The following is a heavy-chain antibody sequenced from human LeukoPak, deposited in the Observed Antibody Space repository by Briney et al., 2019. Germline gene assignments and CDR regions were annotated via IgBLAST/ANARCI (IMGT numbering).Heavy chain of an antibody. D-gene: IGHD5-24*01. V-gene: IGHV4-4*07. Sequence: SETLSLTCTVSGGSISPHYWSWIRQPAGKGLEWIGRISTTGGTNYNPSLKSRVTLSLDTSKSQFSLKLTSVTAADTAVYYCAREVEMATQFDYWGQGILVTVSS. CDR3: AREVEMATQFDY. J-gene: IGHJ4*02. CDR1: GGSISPHY. CDR2: ISTTGGT.